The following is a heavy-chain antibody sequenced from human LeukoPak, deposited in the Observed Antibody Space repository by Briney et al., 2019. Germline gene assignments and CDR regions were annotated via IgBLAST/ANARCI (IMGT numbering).Heavy chain of an antibody. Sequence: GRSLRLSCAASVFTFDDYAMHWVRQVPGKGLEWVSGISWNSGSIGYGDSVKGRFTISRDNAKNSLYLQMNSLRAEDTALYYCAKGYSSSWYLGFDYWGQGTLVTVSS. CDR3: AKGYSSSWYLGFDY. D-gene: IGHD6-13*01. V-gene: IGHV3-9*01. CDR2: ISWNSGSI. CDR1: VFTFDDYA. J-gene: IGHJ4*01.